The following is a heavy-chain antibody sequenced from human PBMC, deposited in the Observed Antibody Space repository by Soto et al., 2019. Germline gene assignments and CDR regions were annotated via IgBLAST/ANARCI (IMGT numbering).Heavy chain of an antibody. CDR2: INPNDGST. Sequence: ASVKVSCKASGYTFTSYYMHWVRQAPGQGLEWMGIINPNDGSTNYAQKLQGRVTMTTDTSTSTAYMVLRSLRSDDTAVYYCARDHRDSGYDSGAYYYYGMDVWGQGTTVTVSS. J-gene: IGHJ6*02. CDR1: GYTFTSYY. CDR3: ARDHRDSGYDSGAYYYYGMDV. D-gene: IGHD5-12*01. V-gene: IGHV1-46*01.